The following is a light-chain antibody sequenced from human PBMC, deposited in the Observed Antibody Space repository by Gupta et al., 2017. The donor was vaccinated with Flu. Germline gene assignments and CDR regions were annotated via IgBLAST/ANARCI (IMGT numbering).Light chain of an antibody. CDR2: DVT. Sequence: VTISCTGSSNDVGGSNRVSWYQQRPGKATKLILYDVTERPSGVPDRFSGSKSGNTASLTISGLQADDEADYYCSSHAGRVTWVFGTGTTVTVL. J-gene: IGLJ1*01. V-gene: IGLV2-11*01. CDR1: SNDVGGSNR. CDR3: SSHAGRVTWV.